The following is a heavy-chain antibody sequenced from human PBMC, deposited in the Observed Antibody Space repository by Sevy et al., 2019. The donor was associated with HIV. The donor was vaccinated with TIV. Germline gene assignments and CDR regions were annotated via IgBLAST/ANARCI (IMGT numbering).Heavy chain of an antibody. D-gene: IGHD4-17*01. Sequence: GGSLRLSCAASGFTFSAYYMTWIRQAPGNGLEWVSYISGAGTYTNYVESVKGRFTISRDNSKNSLYLQMNSLRAEDTAVYFCARSRSNYGDYYFDYWGQGILVTVSS. CDR3: ARSRSNYGDYYFDY. V-gene: IGHV3-11*06. J-gene: IGHJ4*02. CDR1: GFTFSAYY. CDR2: ISGAGTYT.